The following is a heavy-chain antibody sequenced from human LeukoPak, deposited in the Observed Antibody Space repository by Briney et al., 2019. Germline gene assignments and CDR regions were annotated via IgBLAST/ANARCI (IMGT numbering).Heavy chain of an antibody. CDR1: GFTFSSYA. J-gene: IGHJ4*02. CDR3: ARDSGSYLGDY. V-gene: IGHV3-30-3*01. D-gene: IGHD1-26*01. CDR2: ISYDGSNK. Sequence: GGSLRLSCAASGFTFSSYAMHWVRQAPGKGLGWVAVISYDGSNKYYADSVKGRFTISRDNSKNTLYLQMNSLRAEDTAVYYCARDSGSYLGDYWGQGTLVTVSS.